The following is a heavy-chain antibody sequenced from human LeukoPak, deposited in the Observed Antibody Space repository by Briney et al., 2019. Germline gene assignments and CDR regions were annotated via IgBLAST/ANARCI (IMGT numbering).Heavy chain of an antibody. CDR2: ISWNSGSI. Sequence: PGGSLRLSCAASGFTFDDYAMHWVRQAPGKGLEWVSGISWNSGSIGYADSVKGRFTISRDNAKNSLYLQMNSLRAEDTALYYCAKDRGSSGWIEAIDYWGQGTLVTASS. D-gene: IGHD6-19*01. CDR1: GFTFDDYA. V-gene: IGHV3-9*01. CDR3: AKDRGSSGWIEAIDY. J-gene: IGHJ4*02.